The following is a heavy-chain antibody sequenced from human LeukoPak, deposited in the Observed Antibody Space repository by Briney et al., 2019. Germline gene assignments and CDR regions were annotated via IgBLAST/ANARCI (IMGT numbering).Heavy chain of an antibody. CDR1: GFTFSSYG. CDR3: ATKRITMVRGVMKLDP. D-gene: IGHD3-10*01. Sequence: GGSLRLSCAASGFTFSSYGMHWVRQAPGKGLEWVAVIWYDGSNKYYADSVKGRFTISRDNSKNTLYLQMNSLRAEDTAVYFCATKRITMVRGVMKLDPWGQGTLVTVSS. CDR2: IWYDGSNK. V-gene: IGHV3-33*01. J-gene: IGHJ5*02.